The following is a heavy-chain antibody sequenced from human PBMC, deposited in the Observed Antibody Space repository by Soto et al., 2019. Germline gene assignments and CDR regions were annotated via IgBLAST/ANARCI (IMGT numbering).Heavy chain of an antibody. CDR3: ARGGITMVRGVIIYAAGMDV. J-gene: IGHJ6*02. V-gene: IGHV3-33*01. D-gene: IGHD3-10*01. Sequence: QVQLVESGGGVVQPGRSLRLSCAASGFTFSSYGMHWVRQAPGKGLEWVAVIWNDGSNKYYADSVKGRFTISRDNSKNTLYLQMNSLRAEDTAVYYCARGGITMVRGVIIYAAGMDVWGQGTTVTVSS. CDR2: IWNDGSNK. CDR1: GFTFSSYG.